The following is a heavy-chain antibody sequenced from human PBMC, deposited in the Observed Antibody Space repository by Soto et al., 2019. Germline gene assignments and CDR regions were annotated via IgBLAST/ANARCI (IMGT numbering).Heavy chain of an antibody. J-gene: IGHJ5*02. V-gene: IGHV4-59*08. CDR3: ARHNSQGSYRWFDP. CDR2: IYYSGST. CDR1: GDSISSYY. Sequence: SETLSLTCTVSGDSISSYYWSWIRQPPGKGLEWIGYIYYSGSTNYNPSLKSRVTISVDTSKNQFSLKLSSVTAADTAVYYCARHNSQGSYRWFDPWGQGTLVTVSS. D-gene: IGHD3-16*02.